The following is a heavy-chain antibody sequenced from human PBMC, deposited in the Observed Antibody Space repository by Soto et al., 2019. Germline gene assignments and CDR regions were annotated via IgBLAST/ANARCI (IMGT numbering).Heavy chain of an antibody. V-gene: IGHV3-30-3*01. CDR3: ARDLGSGRFDY. CDR2: VSYDGSNK. J-gene: IGHJ4*02. Sequence: GGSLRLSCAASGFTFSSYAMHWVRQAPGKGLEWVTVVSYDGSNKYYADSVKGRFTISRDNSKNTLYLQMNSLRAEDTAVYYCARDLGSGRFDYWGQGTLVTVSS. D-gene: IGHD3-10*01. CDR1: GFTFSSYA.